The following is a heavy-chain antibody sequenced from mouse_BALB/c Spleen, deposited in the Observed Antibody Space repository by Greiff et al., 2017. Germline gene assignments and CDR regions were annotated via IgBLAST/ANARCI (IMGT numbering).Heavy chain of an antibody. CDR3: AVYYGYDGFAY. CDR1: GYTFTDYY. J-gene: IGHJ3*01. D-gene: IGHD2-2*01. CDR2: IYPGSGNT. V-gene: IGHV1-77*01. Sequence: VQLQQSGAELARPGAAVKLSCKASGYTFTDYYINWVKQRTGQGLEWIGEIYPGSGNTYYNEKFKGKATLTADKSSSTAYMQLSSLTSEDSAVYFCAVYYGYDGFAYWGQGTLVTVSA.